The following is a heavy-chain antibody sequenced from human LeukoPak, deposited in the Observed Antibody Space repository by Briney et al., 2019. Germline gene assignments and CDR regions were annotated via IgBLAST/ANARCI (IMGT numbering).Heavy chain of an antibody. CDR2: ISANNGNT. CDR3: ARDRPYSSGWYGAYGMGV. D-gene: IGHD6-19*01. CDR1: GYTFSSYG. V-gene: IGHV1-18*01. J-gene: IGHJ6*02. Sequence: ASVKLSCKASGYTFSSYGISWVRQAPGQGLEWMGWISANNGNTNYAQKLQGRVTMTTDTSTSTAYMELRSLRSDDTAVYYCARDRPYSSGWYGAYGMGVWGQGTTVTVSS.